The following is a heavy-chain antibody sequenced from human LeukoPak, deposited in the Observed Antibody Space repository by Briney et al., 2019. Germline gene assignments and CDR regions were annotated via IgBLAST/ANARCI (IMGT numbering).Heavy chain of an antibody. V-gene: IGHV3-30-3*01. D-gene: IGHD5-18*01. CDR1: GFTFSSYA. J-gene: IGHJ3*02. CDR2: ISYDGNNK. Sequence: PGGSLRLSCAASGFTFSSYAMHWVRQAPGKGLEWVAVISYDGNNKYYADSVKGRFTISRDNSKNTLYLQMNSLRAEDTAVYYCARDPKGGYSYGWGAFDIWGQGTMVTVSS. CDR3: ARDPKGGYSYGWGAFDI.